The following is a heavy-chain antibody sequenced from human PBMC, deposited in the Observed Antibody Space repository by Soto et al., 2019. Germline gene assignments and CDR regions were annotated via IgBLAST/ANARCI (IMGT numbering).Heavy chain of an antibody. Sequence: GGSLRLSCAASGFTFSSYAMHWVRQAPGKGLEWVAVISYDGSNKYYADSVKGRFTISRDNSKNTLYLQMNSLRAEDTAVYYCARDNSYSGYYDSSGYFGPLDYWGQGTLVTVSS. CDR3: ARDNSYSGYYDSSGYFGPLDY. J-gene: IGHJ4*02. V-gene: IGHV3-30-3*01. D-gene: IGHD3-22*01. CDR2: ISYDGSNK. CDR1: GFTFSSYA.